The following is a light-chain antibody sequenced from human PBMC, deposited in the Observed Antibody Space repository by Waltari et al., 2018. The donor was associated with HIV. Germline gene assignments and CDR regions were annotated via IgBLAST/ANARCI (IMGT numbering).Light chain of an antibody. CDR1: QTVNNK. J-gene: IGKJ3*01. Sequence: IQMTTSPSSPSASVGDSAPITCRASQTVNNKLNWYQQKPGEAPKVVIYDASTLQSGVPSRFRGGGSWTDFTLTITSLQLDDFATYCCQQSFSYPRTFGPGTKVDI. CDR3: QQSFSYPRT. CDR2: DAS. V-gene: IGKV1-39*01.